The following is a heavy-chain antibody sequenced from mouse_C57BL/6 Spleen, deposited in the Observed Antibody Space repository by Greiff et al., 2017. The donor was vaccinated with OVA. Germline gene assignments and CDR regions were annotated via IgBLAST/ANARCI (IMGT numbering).Heavy chain of an antibody. CDR1: GFNIKDYY. Sequence: EVQLQQSGAELVKPGASVKLSCTASGFNIKDYYMHWVKQRTEQGLEWIGRIDPEDGETKYAPKFQGKATITADTSSNTAYLQLSSLTSEDTAVYYCASPYYYGSSYGWYFDVWGTGTTVTVSS. J-gene: IGHJ1*03. D-gene: IGHD1-1*01. V-gene: IGHV14-2*01. CDR3: ASPYYYGSSYGWYFDV. CDR2: IDPEDGET.